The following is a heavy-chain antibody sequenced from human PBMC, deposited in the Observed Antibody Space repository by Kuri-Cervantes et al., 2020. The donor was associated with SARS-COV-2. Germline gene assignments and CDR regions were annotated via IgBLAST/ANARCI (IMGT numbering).Heavy chain of an antibody. D-gene: IGHD3-10*01. V-gene: IGHV3-30*02. Sequence: GGSLRLSCAASGFTFSSYSMNWVRQAPGKGLEWVAFIWFDGSNQYYADSVKGRFAISRDTSRNTLYVQMNSLRAEDTAVYYCAKDGTGSGSYPRDWGQGTLVTVSS. CDR2: IWFDGSNQ. CDR3: AKDGTGSGSYPRD. CDR1: GFTFSSYS. J-gene: IGHJ4*02.